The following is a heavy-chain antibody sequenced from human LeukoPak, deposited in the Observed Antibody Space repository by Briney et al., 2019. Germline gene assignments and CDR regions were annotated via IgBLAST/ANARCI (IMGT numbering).Heavy chain of an antibody. CDR3: ARDSTYSSSSHNWFDP. CDR2: IYTSGST. J-gene: IGHJ5*02. V-gene: IGHV4-4*07. D-gene: IGHD6-6*01. CDR1: GGSFSTYY. Sequence: SETLSLTCTVSGGSFSTYYWSWIRQPAGKGLEWIGRIYTSGSTNYNPSLKSRVTISVDTSKNQFSLKLNSVTAADSAMYYCARDSTYSSSSHNWFDPWGQGTLVSVSS.